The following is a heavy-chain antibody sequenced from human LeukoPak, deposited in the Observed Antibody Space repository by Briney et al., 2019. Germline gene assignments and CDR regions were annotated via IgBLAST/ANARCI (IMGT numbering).Heavy chain of an antibody. CDR1: GYTFTGYY. CDR2: INPNSGGT. Sequence: ASVKVSCKASGYTFTGYYMHWVRQAPGQGLEWMGWINPNSGGTNYAQKFQGRVTMTRDTSISTAYMELSRLRSDDTAVYYCARAAGGTYHGVFDIGGKGKLFTVSS. D-gene: IGHD3-16*01. CDR3: ARAAGGTYHGVFDI. J-gene: IGHJ3*02. V-gene: IGHV1-2*02.